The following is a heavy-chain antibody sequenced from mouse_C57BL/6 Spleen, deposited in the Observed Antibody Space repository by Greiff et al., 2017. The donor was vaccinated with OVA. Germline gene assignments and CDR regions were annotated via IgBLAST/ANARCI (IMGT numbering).Heavy chain of an antibody. CDR1: GYTFTDYY. CDR2: INPNNGGT. J-gene: IGHJ2*01. CDR3: ARKAYYYGSSHYFDY. Sequence: VQLQQSGPELVKPGASVKISCKASGYTFTDYYMNWVKQSHGKSLEWIGDINPNNGGTSYNQKFKGKATLTVDKSSSTAYMELRSLTSEDSAVYYCARKAYYYGSSHYFDYWGQGTTLTVSS. D-gene: IGHD1-1*01. V-gene: IGHV1-26*01.